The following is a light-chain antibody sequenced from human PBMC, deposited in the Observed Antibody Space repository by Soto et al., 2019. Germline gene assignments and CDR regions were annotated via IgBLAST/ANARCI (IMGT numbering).Light chain of an antibody. V-gene: IGKV3-15*01. Sequence: EIVMTQSPATLSVSPGETATLSCRASQSVSSYLAWYQQKPGQAPRLLIYGASTRATDIPARFSGSGSGTDFTLTISRLEPEDFAVYYCQQYTTSSWTFGQGTKVDIK. CDR1: QSVSSY. J-gene: IGKJ1*01. CDR2: GAS. CDR3: QQYTTSSWT.